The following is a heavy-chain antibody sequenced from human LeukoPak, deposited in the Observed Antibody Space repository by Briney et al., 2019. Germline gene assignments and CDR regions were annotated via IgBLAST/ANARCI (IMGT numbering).Heavy chain of an antibody. V-gene: IGHV3-20*03. D-gene: IGHD6-19*01. CDR3: AGSRSLVAVAGIEGFDI. CDR2: INWNGGRT. J-gene: IGHJ3*02. Sequence: GGSLRLSSAHSAASVDEYGMRWVRQSPREGLEWISGINWNGGRTYYADSVKGRFTISRDNAKNSLYLQMNSLRAEDTAFYYCAGSRSLVAVAGIEGFDIWGQGTMVTVSS. CDR1: AASVDEYG.